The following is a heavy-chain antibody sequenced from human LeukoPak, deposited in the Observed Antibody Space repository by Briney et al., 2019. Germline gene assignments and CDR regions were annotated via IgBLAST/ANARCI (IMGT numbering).Heavy chain of an antibody. Sequence: GGSLRLSCAASGFTFSSYAMSWVRQAPGKGLEWVAVISYDGSNKYYADSVKGRFTISRDNSKNTLYLQMNSLGAEDTAVYYCARVYSSSWSFDYWGQGTLVTVSS. CDR3: ARVYSSSWSFDY. D-gene: IGHD6-13*01. CDR2: ISYDGSNK. J-gene: IGHJ4*02. CDR1: GFTFSSYA. V-gene: IGHV3-30-3*01.